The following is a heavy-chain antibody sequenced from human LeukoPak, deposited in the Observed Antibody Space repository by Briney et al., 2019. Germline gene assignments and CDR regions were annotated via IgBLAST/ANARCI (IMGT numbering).Heavy chain of an antibody. V-gene: IGHV3-9*01. CDR3: ARDQTQTYYYGSGSYRYFDY. J-gene: IGHJ4*02. CDR2: ISWSSGSI. Sequence: PGRSLRLSCAASRFTFDDYAMDWVRQAPGKGLEWVSAISWSSGSIAYVDCVKGRFTISRDNAKNSPYLQMNSLRAEDTAVYYCARDQTQTYYYGSGSYRYFDYWGQGTLVTVSS. CDR1: RFTFDDYA. D-gene: IGHD3-10*01.